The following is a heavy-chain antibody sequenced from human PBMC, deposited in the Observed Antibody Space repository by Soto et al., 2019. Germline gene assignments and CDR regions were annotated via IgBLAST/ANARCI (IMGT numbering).Heavy chain of an antibody. CDR1: GFSFGTYV. V-gene: IGHV3-23*01. D-gene: IGHD3-22*01. J-gene: IGHJ3*02. Sequence: EVQLLESGGGMVEPSGSLKLSCAASGFSFGTYVMNWVRQAPGKGLEWVSGISGSGGRVYSADSVKGRFTISRDNSRNTLYLQMNSLRAEDTAIYYCAMTRLYDTGTNDYHRDALDIWGQGTQVTVSS. CDR3: AMTRLYDTGTNDYHRDALDI. CDR2: ISGSGGRV.